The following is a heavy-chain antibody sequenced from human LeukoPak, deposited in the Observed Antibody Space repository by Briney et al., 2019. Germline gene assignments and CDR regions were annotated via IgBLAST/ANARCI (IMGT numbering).Heavy chain of an antibody. D-gene: IGHD3-22*01. CDR1: GFTFSSYS. Sequence: PGGSLRLSCAASGFTFSSYSMNWVRQAPGKGLEWVSSISSSSYIYYADSVKGRFTISRDNAKNSLYLQMNSLRAEDTAVYYCARVSGYYDSSGHLEGAFDIWGQGTMVTVSS. CDR2: ISSSSYI. V-gene: IGHV3-21*01. CDR3: ARVSGYYDSSGHLEGAFDI. J-gene: IGHJ3*02.